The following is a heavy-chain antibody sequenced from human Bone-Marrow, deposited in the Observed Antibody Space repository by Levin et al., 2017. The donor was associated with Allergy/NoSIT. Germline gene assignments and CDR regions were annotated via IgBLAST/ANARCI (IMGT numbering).Heavy chain of an antibody. CDR1: GFTFSSYA. Sequence: GGSLRLSCAASGFTFSSYAMHWVRQAPGKGLEWVAVISYDGSNKYYADSVKGRFTISRDNSKNTLYLQMNSLRAEDTAVYYCARGGYYYDSSGYYYWGQGTLVTVSS. V-gene: IGHV3-30-3*01. D-gene: IGHD3-22*01. CDR2: ISYDGSNK. J-gene: IGHJ4*02. CDR3: ARGGYYYDSSGYYY.